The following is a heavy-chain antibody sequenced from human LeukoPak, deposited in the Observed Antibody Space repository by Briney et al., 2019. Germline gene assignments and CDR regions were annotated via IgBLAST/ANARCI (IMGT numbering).Heavy chain of an antibody. Sequence: PGGSLRLSCAASGFTFSSYAMSWVRQAPGKGLEWVPAISGSGGSTYYADSVKGRFTISRDNSKNTLYLQMNSLRAEDTAVYYCAKDPKLYSSSWIDYWGQGTLVTVSS. V-gene: IGHV3-23*01. CDR1: GFTFSSYA. D-gene: IGHD6-13*01. J-gene: IGHJ4*02. CDR3: AKDPKLYSSSWIDY. CDR2: ISGSGGST.